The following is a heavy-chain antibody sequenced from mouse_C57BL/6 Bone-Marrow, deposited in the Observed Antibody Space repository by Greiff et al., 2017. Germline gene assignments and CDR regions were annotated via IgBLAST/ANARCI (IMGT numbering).Heavy chain of an antibody. V-gene: IGHV1-19*01. CDR2: INPYNGGT. CDR1: GYTFTDYY. J-gene: IGHJ3*01. Sequence: EVQLQQSGPVLVKPGASVKMSCKASGYTFTDYYMNWVKQSHGKSLEWIGVINPYNGGTSYNQKFKGKATLTVDKSSSTAYMELNSLTSEDSAVYYCARGAYGSSYWFAYWGQGTLVTVSA. CDR3: ARGAYGSSYWFAY. D-gene: IGHD1-1*01.